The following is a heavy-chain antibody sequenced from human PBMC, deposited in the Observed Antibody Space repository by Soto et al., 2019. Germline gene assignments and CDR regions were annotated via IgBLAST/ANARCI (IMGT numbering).Heavy chain of an antibody. Sequence: SCTTVVKPTETLTPTCCFSGFSLSTSGVGVGWIRQPPGKALEWLAHIYWSGDEHYRPTLKSRLSITKDTSKNQVVLTMTYMDPVERATHYPARTLAARPVFALDIWGQWTMVAV. J-gene: IGHJ3*02. V-gene: IGHV2-5*01. CDR3: ARTLAARPVFALDI. CDR2: IYWSGDE. CDR1: GFSLSTSGVG. D-gene: IGHD6-6*01.